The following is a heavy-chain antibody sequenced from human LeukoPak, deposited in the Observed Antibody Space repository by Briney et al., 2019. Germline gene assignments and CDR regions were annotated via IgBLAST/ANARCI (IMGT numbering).Heavy chain of an antibody. CDR1: GFTFSSYG. D-gene: IGHD2-2*01. J-gene: IGHJ6*03. CDR3: AKDHLGGGCSSTSCSPNYYMDV. V-gene: IGHV3-33*06. Sequence: PGGSLRLSCAASGFTFSSYGMHWVRQAPGKGLEWVAVIWYDGSNKYYADSVKGRFTISRDNSKNTLYLQMNSLRAEDTAVYYCAKDHLGGGCSSTSCSPNYYMDVWGKGTTVTVSS. CDR2: IWYDGSNK.